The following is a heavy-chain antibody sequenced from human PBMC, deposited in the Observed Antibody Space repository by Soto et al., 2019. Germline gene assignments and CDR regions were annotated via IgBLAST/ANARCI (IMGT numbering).Heavy chain of an antibody. J-gene: IGHJ4*01. V-gene: IGHV3-23*01. CDR3: AKDRRITMVRGVLRGFDS. D-gene: IGHD3-10*01. CDR2: ISGSGETP. CDR1: GFTFSNYN. Sequence: PGGALRLTCAASGFTFSNYNMSWVRQAPGKGLEWVSGISGSGETPYYADSVKGRFTISRDNYKNMLYLQMNSLRAEDTAVYYCAKDRRITMVRGVLRGFDSWGQGNPVTVSS.